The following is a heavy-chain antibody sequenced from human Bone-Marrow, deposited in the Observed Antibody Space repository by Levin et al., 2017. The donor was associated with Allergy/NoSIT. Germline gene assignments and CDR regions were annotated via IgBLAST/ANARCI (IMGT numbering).Heavy chain of an antibody. V-gene: IGHV4-59*11. Sequence: SETLSLTCTVSGDSFISHYWTWIRQPPGKGLEWIGYIYYTGSTNYNPSLQSRVAMSLDTSKSQFSLKLSSVTAADTAVYYCARGYRLYDYDYWGQGTLVTVSS. CDR2: IYYTGST. CDR1: GDSFISHY. CDR3: ARGYRLYDYDY. J-gene: IGHJ4*02. D-gene: IGHD5/OR15-5a*01.